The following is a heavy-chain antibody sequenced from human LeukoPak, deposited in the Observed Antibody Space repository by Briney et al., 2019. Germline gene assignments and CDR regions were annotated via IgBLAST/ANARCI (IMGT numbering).Heavy chain of an antibody. CDR1: GGTFSSYA. J-gene: IGHJ4*02. CDR3: ARDRHRAGFFDY. CDR2: IIPILGIA. V-gene: IGHV1-69*04. Sequence: ASVKVSCKASGGTFSSYAISWVRQAPGQGLEWMGRIIPILGIANYAQKFQGRVTITADKSTSTAYMELSSLRSEDTAVYYCARDRHRAGFFDYWGQGTLVTVSS.